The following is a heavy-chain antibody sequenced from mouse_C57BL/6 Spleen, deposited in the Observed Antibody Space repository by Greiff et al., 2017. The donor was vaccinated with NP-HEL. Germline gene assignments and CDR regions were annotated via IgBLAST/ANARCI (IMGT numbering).Heavy chain of an antibody. CDR3: ARSRYDYVSYAMDY. CDR1: GYTFTSYW. D-gene: IGHD2-4*01. J-gene: IGHJ4*01. Sequence: QVQLKQPGAELVKPGASVKMSCKASGYTFTSYWITWVKQRPGQGLERIGDIYPGSGSTNYNEKFKSKATLTVDTSSSTAYMQLSSLTSEDSAVYYCARSRYDYVSYAMDYWGQGTSVTVSS. V-gene: IGHV1-55*01. CDR2: IYPGSGST.